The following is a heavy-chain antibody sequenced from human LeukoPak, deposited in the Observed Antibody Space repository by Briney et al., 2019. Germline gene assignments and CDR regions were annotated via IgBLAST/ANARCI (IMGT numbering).Heavy chain of an antibody. CDR1: GFTFSSYA. CDR2: ISYDGSNK. CDR3: AKDRSGYIDY. D-gene: IGHD3-22*01. Sequence: GGSLRLSCAASGFTFSSYAMHWVRHAPGKGLEWVAVISYDGSNKYYADSVKGRFTISRDNSKNTLYLQMNSLRAEDTAVYYCAKDRSGYIDYWGQGTLVTVSS. V-gene: IGHV3-30*04. J-gene: IGHJ4*02.